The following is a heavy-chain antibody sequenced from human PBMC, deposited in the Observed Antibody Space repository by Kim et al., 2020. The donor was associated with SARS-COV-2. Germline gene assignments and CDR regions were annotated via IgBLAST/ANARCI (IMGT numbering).Heavy chain of an antibody. V-gene: IGHV3-21*01. J-gene: IGHJ4*02. Sequence: GGSLRLSCAASGFTFSSYSMNWVRQAPGKGLEWVSSISSSSSYIYYADSVKGRFTISRDNARNSLYLQMNSLRAEDTAVYNCARESLGAGERVFDYWGQGTLVTVSS. CDR2: ISSSSSYI. CDR3: ARESLGAGERVFDY. CDR1: GFTFSSYS. D-gene: IGHD6-13*01.